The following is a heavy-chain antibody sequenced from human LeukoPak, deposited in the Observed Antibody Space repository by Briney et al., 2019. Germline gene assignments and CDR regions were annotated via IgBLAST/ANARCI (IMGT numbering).Heavy chain of an antibody. V-gene: IGHV4-59*01. Sequence: SETLSHTRTVSGGSLRNYYWRWIRQPPGKGLEWIEYIHYTGTTNYNPSLNSRVTLSLDTSKNQFSLKVNSVTAADAAVYYCAAQHQLVNSFDFWGQG. J-gene: IGHJ3*01. D-gene: IGHD6-6*01. CDR3: AAQHQLVNSFDF. CDR2: IHYTGTT. CDR1: GGSLRNYY.